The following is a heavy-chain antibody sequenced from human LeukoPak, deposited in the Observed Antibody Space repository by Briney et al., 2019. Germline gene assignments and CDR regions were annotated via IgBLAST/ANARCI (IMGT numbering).Heavy chain of an antibody. J-gene: IGHJ5*02. CDR1: GGSISSYS. CDR3: ARAVYSSGPGYWFDP. Sequence: SETLSLTCTVSGGSISSYSWSWIRQPPGKGLEWIGYIYYSGSTNYNPSLKSRVTISVDTSKNQFSLKLSSVTAADTAVYYCARAVYSSGPGYWFDPWGQGTLVTVSS. D-gene: IGHD6-19*01. V-gene: IGHV4-59*01. CDR2: IYYSGST.